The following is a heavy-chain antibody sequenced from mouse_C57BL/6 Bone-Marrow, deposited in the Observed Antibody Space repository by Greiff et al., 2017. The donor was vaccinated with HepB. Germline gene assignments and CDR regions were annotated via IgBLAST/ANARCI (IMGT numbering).Heavy chain of an antibody. CDR2: IYPRDGST. J-gene: IGHJ2*01. CDR1: GYTFTSYD. V-gene: IGHV1-85*01. D-gene: IGHD1-1*01. Sequence: VKLMESGPELVKPGASVKLSCKASGYTFTSYDINWVKQRPGQGLEWIGWIYPRDGSTKYNEKFKGKATLTVDTSSSTAYMELHSLTSEDSAVYFCAREGVYYYGSSPYYFDYWGQGTTLTVSS. CDR3: AREGVYYYGSSPYYFDY.